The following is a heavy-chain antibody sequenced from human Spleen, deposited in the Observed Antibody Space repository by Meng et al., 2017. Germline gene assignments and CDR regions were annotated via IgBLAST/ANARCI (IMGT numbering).Heavy chain of an antibody. D-gene: IGHD4-11*01. CDR2: INHSGST. CDR1: GGSFSDYY. J-gene: IGHJ4*02. CDR3: ARGPTTMAHDFDY. V-gene: IGHV4-34*02. Sequence: QLKQWVACLSKPSATLSLTFVVSGGSFSDYYWSWIRQPPGKGLEWIGEINHSGSTNYNPSLESRATISVDTSQNNLSLKLSSVTAADSAVYYCARGPTTMAHDFDYWGQGTLVTVSS.